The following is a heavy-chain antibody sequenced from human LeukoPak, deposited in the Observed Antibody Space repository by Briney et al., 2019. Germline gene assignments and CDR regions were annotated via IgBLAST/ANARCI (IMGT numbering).Heavy chain of an antibody. CDR2: IYSGGST. D-gene: IGHD1-20*01. CDR3: ARGSLTGTTWAFDI. CDR1: GFTVSSNY. Sequence: GGSLRLSCAASGFTVSSNYMSWVRQAPGKGLEWVSVIYSGGSTYYADSVKGRFTISRDNAKNSLYLQMNSLRAEDTAVYYCARGSLTGTTWAFDIWGQGTMVTVSS. J-gene: IGHJ3*02. V-gene: IGHV3-66*01.